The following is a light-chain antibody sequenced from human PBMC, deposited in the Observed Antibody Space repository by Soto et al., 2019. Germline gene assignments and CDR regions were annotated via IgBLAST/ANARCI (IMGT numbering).Light chain of an antibody. J-gene: IGKJ4*01. CDR1: ESIGNY. V-gene: IGKV3-11*01. CDR3: QWRSDWPPRLT. CDR2: DAS. Sequence: EVVLTQSPATLSLSPGGRATLSCRASESIGNYLAWYQQKLGQAPKLLIYDASHRAIGIPGRFSGDGSGTDFTLTIRSLEPEDFAVYYCQWRSDWPPRLTFGGGNKVEIK.